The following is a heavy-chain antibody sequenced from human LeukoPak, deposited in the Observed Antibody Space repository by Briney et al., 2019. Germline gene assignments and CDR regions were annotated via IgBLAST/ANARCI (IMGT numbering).Heavy chain of an antibody. Sequence: GGSLRLSCAASGFTFSTYAVHWVRQAPGMGLEWVSGISGDGGSTYYADSVKGRFTISRDNSKNTVYLQMNSLGDEDTAVYYCAKRSGSTRPEYFDYWGQGTLVTVSS. D-gene: IGHD1-14*01. CDR2: ISGDGGST. V-gene: IGHV3-23*01. J-gene: IGHJ4*02. CDR1: GFTFSTYA. CDR3: AKRSGSTRPEYFDY.